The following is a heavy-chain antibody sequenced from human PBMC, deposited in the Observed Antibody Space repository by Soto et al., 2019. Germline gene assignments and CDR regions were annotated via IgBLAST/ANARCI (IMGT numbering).Heavy chain of an antibody. Sequence: GASVKVSCKASGGTFSSYAISWVRQAPGQGLEWMGWMNPNSGNTGYAQKLQGRVTMTRNTAISTAYMELSSLRSEDTAVYYCARSVGGSNVNFDYWGQGTLVTVSS. CDR1: GGTFSSYA. CDR2: MNPNSGNT. J-gene: IGHJ4*02. CDR3: ARSVGGSNVNFDY. D-gene: IGHD3-10*01. V-gene: IGHV1-8*02.